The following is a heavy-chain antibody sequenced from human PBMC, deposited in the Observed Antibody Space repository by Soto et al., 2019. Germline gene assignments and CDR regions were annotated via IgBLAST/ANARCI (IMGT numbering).Heavy chain of an antibody. Sequence: EVQLLESGGGLVQPGGSLRLSCAASGFTFSNSALRWVRQAPGKGLEWVSSITDSGVSTYYTDSVKGRFTISRDNSNKSLIVQMNSLRADDTAMYYCVAVEFFDYWGQGTLVTVSS. CDR2: ITDSGVST. J-gene: IGHJ4*02. CDR3: VAVEFFDY. V-gene: IGHV3-23*01. D-gene: IGHD3-10*01. CDR1: GFTFSNSA.